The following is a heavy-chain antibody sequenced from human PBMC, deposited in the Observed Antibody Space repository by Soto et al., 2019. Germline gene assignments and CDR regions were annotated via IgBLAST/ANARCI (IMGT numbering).Heavy chain of an antibody. Sequence: QVQLVQSGAEVKKPGSSVKVSCKASGGTFSSYAISWVRQAPGQGLECMGGIIPIFGTANYAQKFQGRVTITADESTSTAYMELSSLRSEDTAVYYCERDPREDNYYYYGMDVWGQGTTVTVSS. CDR1: GGTFSSYA. D-gene: IGHD1-26*01. V-gene: IGHV1-69*01. CDR3: ERDPREDNYYYYGMDV. J-gene: IGHJ6*02. CDR2: IIPIFGTA.